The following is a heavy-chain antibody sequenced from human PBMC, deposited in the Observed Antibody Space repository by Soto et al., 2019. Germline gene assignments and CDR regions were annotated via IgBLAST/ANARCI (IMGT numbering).Heavy chain of an antibody. CDR1: GFTFSSYG. J-gene: IGHJ5*02. CDR2: ISYDGSNK. CDR3: AKEAEGDIGATRLSRTFDP. V-gene: IGHV3-30*18. Sequence: QVQLVESGGGVVQPGRSLRLSCAASGFTFSSYGMPWVRQAPGQGLEWVAVISYDGSNKYYADAVKGRFTTSRDNSKNTLYRQMNSRRAEDTAVYYWAKEAEGDIGATRLSRTFDPWGQGTLVTVSS. D-gene: IGHD5-12*01.